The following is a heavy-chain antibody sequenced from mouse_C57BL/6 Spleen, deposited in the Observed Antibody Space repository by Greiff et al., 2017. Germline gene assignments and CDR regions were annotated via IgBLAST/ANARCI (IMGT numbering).Heavy chain of an antibody. CDR3: ANSNYYFFAY. J-gene: IGHJ3*01. CDR2: ISYDGSN. V-gene: IGHV3-6*01. D-gene: IGHD2-5*01. CDR1: GYSITSGYY. Sequence: ESGPGLVKPSQSLSLTCSVTGYSITSGYYWNWIRQFPGNKLEWMGYISYDGSNNYNPSLKNRISITRDTSKNQFFLKLNSVTTEDTATYYCANSNYYFFAYWGQGTLVTVSA.